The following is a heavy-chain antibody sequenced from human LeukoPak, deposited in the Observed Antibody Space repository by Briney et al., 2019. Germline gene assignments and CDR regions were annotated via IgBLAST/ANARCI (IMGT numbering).Heavy chain of an antibody. CDR1: TFRTYW. Sequence: TFRTYWMTWVRQPPGKGLEWIGSIYYSGSTYYNPSLKSRVTISVDTSKNQFSLKLSSVTAADTAVYYCARRAGTTIFGVVINYFDYWGQGTLVTVSS. D-gene: IGHD3-3*01. CDR3: ARRAGTTIFGVVINYFDY. J-gene: IGHJ4*02. CDR2: IYYSGST. V-gene: IGHV4-39*01.